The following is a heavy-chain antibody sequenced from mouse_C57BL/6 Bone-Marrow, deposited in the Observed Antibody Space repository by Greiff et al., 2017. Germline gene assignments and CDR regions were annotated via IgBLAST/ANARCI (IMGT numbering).Heavy chain of an antibody. CDR3: ARDDGYPLYYYAMDY. J-gene: IGHJ4*01. V-gene: IGHV1-81*01. CDR1: GYTFTSYG. D-gene: IGHD2-3*01. CDR2: IYPRSGNT. Sequence: QVQLKQSGAELARPGASVKLSCKASGYTFTSYGISWVKQRTGQGLEWIGEIYPRSGNTYYNEKFKGKATLTADKSARTAYMELRSLTSEDSAVYFCARDDGYPLYYYAMDYWGQGTSVTVSS.